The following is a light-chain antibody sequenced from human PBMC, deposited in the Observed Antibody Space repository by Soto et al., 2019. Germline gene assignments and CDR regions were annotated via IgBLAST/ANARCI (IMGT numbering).Light chain of an antibody. CDR2: DAS. Sequence: DIQMTQSPSTLSASVGDRVTITCRASQSLNSLLAWYQQKPGRAPKLLIYDASTLQSGVPSRFSGSGSGTDFTLTISCLQSEDFATYYCQQYYSYPPTFGQGTRLEIK. CDR1: QSLNSL. CDR3: QQYYSYPPT. J-gene: IGKJ5*01. V-gene: IGKV1-5*01.